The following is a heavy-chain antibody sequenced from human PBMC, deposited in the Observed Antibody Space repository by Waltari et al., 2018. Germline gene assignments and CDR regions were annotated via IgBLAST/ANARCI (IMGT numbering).Heavy chain of an antibody. D-gene: IGHD3-22*01. CDR1: GYTFSHYW. CDR3: ARENYYDSSGFSVS. J-gene: IGHJ5*02. Sequence: EVRLVQSGAEVKKPGESLTISCQASGYTFSHYWISWVRHLPGKGLAWMGKIDPADSETNYSPSFQGHVIISADKSSSTASLHWSSLKASDSATYYCARENYYDSSGFSVSWGQGTLVTVYS. CDR2: IDPADSET. V-gene: IGHV5-10-1*03.